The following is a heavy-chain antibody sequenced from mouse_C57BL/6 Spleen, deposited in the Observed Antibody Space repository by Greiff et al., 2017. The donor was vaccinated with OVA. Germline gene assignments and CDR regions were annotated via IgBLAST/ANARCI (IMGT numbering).Heavy chain of an antibody. CDR3: ARSEVWLRDYAMDY. Sequence: EVQLVESGGGLVKPGGSLKLSCAASGFTFSDYGMHWVRQAPEKGLEWVAYISSGSSTIYYADTVKGRFTISRDNAKNTLFLQMTSLRSEDTAMYYCARSEVWLRDYAMDYWGQGTSVTVSS. J-gene: IGHJ4*01. D-gene: IGHD2-2*01. CDR2: ISSGSSTI. V-gene: IGHV5-17*01. CDR1: GFTFSDYG.